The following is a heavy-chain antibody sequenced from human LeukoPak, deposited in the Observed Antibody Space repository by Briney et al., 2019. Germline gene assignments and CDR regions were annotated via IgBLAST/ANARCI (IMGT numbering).Heavy chain of an antibody. CDR1: GYTFTSYA. CDR2: INAGNGNT. Sequence: GASVKVSCKASGYTFTSYAMHWVGQAPGQRLEWMGWINAGNGNTKYSQKFLGRVAITRNTSTSTAYKELRSLRSDDTAVHSWREMWGYCGGTNSCSMVLDCWGRETLVTVSS. V-gene: IGHV1-3*01. CDR3: REMWGYCGGTNSCSMVLDC. D-gene: IGHD2-2*01. J-gene: IGHJ4*02.